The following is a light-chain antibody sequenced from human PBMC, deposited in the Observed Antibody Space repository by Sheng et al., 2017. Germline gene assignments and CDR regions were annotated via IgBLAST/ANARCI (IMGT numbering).Light chain of an antibody. J-gene: IGKJ3*01. V-gene: IGKV1-5*03. CDR2: QAS. CDR3: QQYGSFPFT. Sequence: SQMTQFPSTLSASVGDRVTITCRASQSVGSWLAWYQQKPGKAPKLLIYQASRLESGVPSRFSGSGSGTDFTLTISRLEPEDFAVYYCQQYGSFPFTFGPGTRVDLK. CDR1: QSVGSW.